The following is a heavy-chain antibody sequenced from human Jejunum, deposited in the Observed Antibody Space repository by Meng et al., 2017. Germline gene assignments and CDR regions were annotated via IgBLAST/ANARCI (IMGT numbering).Heavy chain of an antibody. CDR1: GFTFSGYW. V-gene: IGHV3-74*01. J-gene: IGHJ4*01. Sequence: GESLKISCTSSGFTFSGYWMHWVRQAPGKGLVLGSRTNPDGSSTSHANSVRGRFTISRDNAKNTLYLQMDSLRLEDTAIYFCTRDTFGPNDYWGQGTLVTVSS. CDR3: TRDTFGPNDY. CDR2: TNPDGSST. D-gene: IGHD2/OR15-2a*01.